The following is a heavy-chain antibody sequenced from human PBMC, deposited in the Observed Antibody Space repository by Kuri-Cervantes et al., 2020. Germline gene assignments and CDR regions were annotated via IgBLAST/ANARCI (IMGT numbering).Heavy chain of an antibody. D-gene: IGHD4-17*01. V-gene: IGHV4-38-2*02. CDR2: IYHSGST. J-gene: IGHJ4*02. CDR1: GYSISSGYY. CDR3: ARANYGDFEGSFDY. Sequence: GSLRLCCTVSGYSISSGYYWGWIRQPPGKGLEWIGSIYHSGSTYYNPSLKSRVTISVDTSKNQFSLKLSSVTAADTAVYYCARANYGDFEGSFDYWGQGTLVTVSS.